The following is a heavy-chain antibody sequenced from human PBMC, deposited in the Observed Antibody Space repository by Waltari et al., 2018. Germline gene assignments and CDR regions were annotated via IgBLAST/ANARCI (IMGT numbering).Heavy chain of an antibody. CDR2: IKQDGSEN. D-gene: IGHD4-17*01. Sequence: EVQMVESGGGLVQPGGSLRLSCAASGFTFSSYWMTGVRQAPGKGLEWVANIKQDGSENYYVDSVKGRFTISRDDAKNSLYLQMNSLRNEDTAVYFCARVFVYGANSGKRPMDVWGKGTTVTVSS. CDR3: ARVFVYGANSGKRPMDV. J-gene: IGHJ6*03. V-gene: IGHV3-7*01. CDR1: GFTFSSYW.